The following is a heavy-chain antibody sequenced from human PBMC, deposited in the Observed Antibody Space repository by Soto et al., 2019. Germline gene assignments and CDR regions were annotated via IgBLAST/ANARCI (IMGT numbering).Heavy chain of an antibody. V-gene: IGHV4-39*01. D-gene: IGHD6-19*01. Sequence: QLQLQESGPGLVKPSETLSLTCTVSGGSISSSSYYWGWIRQPPGKGLEWIGSIYYSGSTYYNPSLKSRVTISVDTSKNQFSLKLSSVTAADTAVYYCARQSSGDKYNWFDPWGQGTLVTVSS. CDR3: ARQSSGDKYNWFDP. CDR2: IYYSGST. CDR1: GGSISSSSYY. J-gene: IGHJ5*02.